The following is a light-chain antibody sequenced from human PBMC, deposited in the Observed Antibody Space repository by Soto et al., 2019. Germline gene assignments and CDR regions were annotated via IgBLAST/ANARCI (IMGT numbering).Light chain of an antibody. J-gene: IGKJ1*01. V-gene: IGKV3-20*01. CDR2: ATS. CDR3: QQYLRSPWT. CDR1: QGVSSTY. Sequence: EIVLTQSSDTLSLSPGERATLSCRASQGVSSTYLAWYQQKPGQAPRLLIYATSNRDTDIPDRFSASGSGTDFTLTISRLEPEDFAVYYCQQYLRSPWTFGQGTKVEIK.